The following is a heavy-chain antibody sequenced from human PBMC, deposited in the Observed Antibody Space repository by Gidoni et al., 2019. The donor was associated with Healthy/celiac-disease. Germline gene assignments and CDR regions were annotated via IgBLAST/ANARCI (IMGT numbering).Heavy chain of an antibody. V-gene: IGHV4-61*01. Sequence: QVQLQESGPALVKPSETLSLTCTVPGGSVSSGRYYWRWIRQPPGQGLEWIGYIYYSRNTNYNPALKGRVTIAVDTSKNQFSLKLSAGTGAGTAVDYCARDRIGFGENKGTYYYYGMDVWGQGTTVTVSS. CDR3: ARDRIGFGENKGTYYYYGMDV. D-gene: IGHD3-10*01. J-gene: IGHJ6*02. CDR1: GGSVSSGRYY. CDR2: IYYSRNT.